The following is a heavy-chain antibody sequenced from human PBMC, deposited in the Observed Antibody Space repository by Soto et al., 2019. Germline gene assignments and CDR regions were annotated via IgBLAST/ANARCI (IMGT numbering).Heavy chain of an antibody. D-gene: IGHD3-22*01. V-gene: IGHV1-3*01. CDR3: AVDYDSSGYYSFDY. CDR1: GYTFTSYA. Sequence: ASVKVSCKASGYTFTSYAMHWVRQAPGQRLEWMGWINAGNGNTKYSQKFLGRVTITRDTSASTAYMELSSLRSEDTAVYYCAVDYDSSGYYSFDYWGQGTLVTVSS. CDR2: INAGNGNT. J-gene: IGHJ4*02.